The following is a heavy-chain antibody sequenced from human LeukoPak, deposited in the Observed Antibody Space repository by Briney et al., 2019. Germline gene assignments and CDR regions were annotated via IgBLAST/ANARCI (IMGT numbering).Heavy chain of an antibody. V-gene: IGHV4-38-2*01. CDR2: IYHSGST. CDR3: ARAGLLRYMDV. CDR1: GYSISSGYY. J-gene: IGHJ6*03. Sequence: SETLSLTCAVSGYSISSGYYWGWIRQPPGKGLEWIGSIYHSGSTYYNPSLKSRVTISVDTSKNQFSLKLSSVTAADTAVYYCARAGLLRYMDVWGKGTTVTVSS.